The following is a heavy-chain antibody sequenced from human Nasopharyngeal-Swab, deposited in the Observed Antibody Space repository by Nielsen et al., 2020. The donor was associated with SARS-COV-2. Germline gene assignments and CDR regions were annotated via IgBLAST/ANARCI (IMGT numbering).Heavy chain of an antibody. Sequence: SVKVSCKASGGTFSSYAINWVRQAPGQGLEWMGGIIPIFGTANYAQKFQGRVTITADESTSTAYMELSSLRSEDTAVYYCAGGLSEYSSSSDVSGYYYGMDVWGQGTTVTVSS. J-gene: IGHJ6*02. V-gene: IGHV1-69*13. CDR2: IIPIFGTA. CDR1: GGTFSSYA. CDR3: AGGLSEYSSSSDVSGYYYGMDV. D-gene: IGHD6-6*01.